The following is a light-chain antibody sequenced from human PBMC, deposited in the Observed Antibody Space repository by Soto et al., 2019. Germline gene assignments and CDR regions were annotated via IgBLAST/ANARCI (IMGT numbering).Light chain of an antibody. V-gene: IGKV3D-15*01. CDR1: QSVSSN. Sequence: EILMTQSPATLSVSPGERATLSCRASQSVSSNLAWYQQKVGQAPRLLIYGASIRATGIPARFSGSGSWTEFTLTISSLQSADFAVYFCQQYNNWPPLTFGGGTKVEIK. CDR3: QQYNNWPPLT. CDR2: GAS. J-gene: IGKJ4*01.